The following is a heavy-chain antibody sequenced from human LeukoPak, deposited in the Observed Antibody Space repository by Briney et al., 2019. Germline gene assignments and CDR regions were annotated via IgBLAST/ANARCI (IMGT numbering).Heavy chain of an antibody. V-gene: IGHV3-9*01. Sequence: GGSLRLSCAASGFTFDDYAMHWVRQAPGKGLEWVSGISWNSGSIGYADSVKGRFTISRDNAKNSLYLQMNSLRAEDTALYYCAELGITMIGGVWGKGTTVTISS. CDR2: ISWNSGSI. D-gene: IGHD3-10*02. CDR3: AELGITMIGGV. J-gene: IGHJ6*04. CDR1: GFTFDDYA.